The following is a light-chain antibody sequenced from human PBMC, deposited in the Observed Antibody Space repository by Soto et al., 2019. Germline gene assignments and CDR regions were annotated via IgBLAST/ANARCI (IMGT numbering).Light chain of an antibody. Sequence: EIVLTQSPGTLSLSPGERATLSCRASQSVSSSYLAWYQQKPGQAPRLLIYAASSRAAGIPDRFSGSGSGTDFTLTISRLEPIDFALYYCQQYGSSPIFTFGPGTKVDFK. V-gene: IGKV3-20*01. CDR1: QSVSSSY. CDR3: QQYGSSPIFT. CDR2: AAS. J-gene: IGKJ3*01.